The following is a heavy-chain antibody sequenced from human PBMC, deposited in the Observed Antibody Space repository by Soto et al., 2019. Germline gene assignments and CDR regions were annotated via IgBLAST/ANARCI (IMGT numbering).Heavy chain of an antibody. CDR1: GFTFDYHW. CDR3: ARVATGSYNWFDP. V-gene: IGHV3-74*01. J-gene: IGHJ5*02. CDR2: INTDGSRT. D-gene: IGHD1-26*01. Sequence: PGGSLRLSCAAAGFTFDYHWMHWVRQAPGKGLVWVSRINTDGSRTNYADSVKGRFTISRDNAKNTLYLQMNSLRAEDTAVYYCARVATGSYNWFDPWGQGTQVTVSS.